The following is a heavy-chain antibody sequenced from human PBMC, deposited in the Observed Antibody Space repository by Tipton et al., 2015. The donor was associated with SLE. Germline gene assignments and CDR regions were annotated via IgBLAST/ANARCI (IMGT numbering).Heavy chain of an antibody. J-gene: IGHJ4*02. CDR3: ARELLWFRDLSSFDY. V-gene: IGHV3-20*04. Sequence: GSLRLSCAASGFTFDDYGMSWVRQAPGKGLEWVSGINWNGGSTGYADSVKGRFTISRDNAKNSLYLQMNSLRAEDTALYYCARELLWFRDLSSFDYWGQGTLVTVSS. CDR2: INWNGGST. CDR1: GFTFDDYG. D-gene: IGHD3-10*01.